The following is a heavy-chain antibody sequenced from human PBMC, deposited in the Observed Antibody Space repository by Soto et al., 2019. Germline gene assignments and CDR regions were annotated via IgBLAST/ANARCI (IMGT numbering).Heavy chain of an antibody. CDR1: GFTFSSYE. V-gene: IGHV3-48*03. Sequence: GGSLRLSCAASGFTFSSYEMNWVRQAPGKGLEWVSYISSSGSTIYYADSVKGRFTISRDNAKNSLYLQMNSLRAEDTAVYYCARDHHFGSSTSPITGTPYWGQGTLVTVSS. J-gene: IGHJ4*02. CDR2: ISSSGSTI. CDR3: ARDHHFGSSTSPITGTPY. D-gene: IGHD2-2*01.